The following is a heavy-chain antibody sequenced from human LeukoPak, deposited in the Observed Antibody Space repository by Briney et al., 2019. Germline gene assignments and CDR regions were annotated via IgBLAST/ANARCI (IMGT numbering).Heavy chain of an antibody. D-gene: IGHD3-22*01. CDR2: ISGSGGNT. Sequence: GGSLRLSCAASGFTFTSCAMSWVRQAPGKGLEWVSTISGSGGNTYYADSVKGRSTISRDNSENTLFLQMNSLRAEDTAIYFCAKDIRRYYYNSGGYPLFDYWGQGTLVTVSS. CDR3: AKDIRRYYYNSGGYPLFDY. J-gene: IGHJ4*02. V-gene: IGHV3-23*01. CDR1: GFTFTSCA.